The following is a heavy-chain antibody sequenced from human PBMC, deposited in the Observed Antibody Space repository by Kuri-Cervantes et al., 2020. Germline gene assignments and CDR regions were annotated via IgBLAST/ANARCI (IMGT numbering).Heavy chain of an antibody. V-gene: IGHV1-69*05. CDR1: GGTFSSYA. Sequence: SVKVSCKASGGTFSSYAISWVRQAPGQGLEWMGGIIPIFGTANYAQKFQERVTITRDMSTSTAYMELSSLRSEDTAVYYCARGSSRDCGGDCWLPDYWGQGTLVTVSS. CDR3: ARGSSRDCGGDCWLPDY. CDR2: IIPIFGTA. J-gene: IGHJ4*02. D-gene: IGHD2-21*02.